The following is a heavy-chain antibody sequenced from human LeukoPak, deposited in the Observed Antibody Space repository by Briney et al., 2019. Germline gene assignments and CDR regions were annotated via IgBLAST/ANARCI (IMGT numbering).Heavy chain of an antibody. Sequence: GGSLRLSCAASGFTFDTYSMNWVRQAPGKGLEWVSYISSGGSTIYCADSVRGRFTIPRDNAKNSLYLQMDSLRDEDTAVYYCAREPPGNYDSSGYYYAHFDYWGQGTLVTVSS. D-gene: IGHD3-22*01. V-gene: IGHV3-48*02. J-gene: IGHJ4*02. CDR3: AREPPGNYDSSGYYYAHFDY. CDR2: ISSGGSTI. CDR1: GFTFDTYS.